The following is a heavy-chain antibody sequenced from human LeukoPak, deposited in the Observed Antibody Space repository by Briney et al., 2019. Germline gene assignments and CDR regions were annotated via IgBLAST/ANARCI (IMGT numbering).Heavy chain of an antibody. Sequence: PSETLSLTCTVSGGSISSSSYYWGWIRQPPGKGLEWIGSIYYSGGTYYNPSLKSRVTISVDTSKNQFSLKLSSVTAADTAVYYCARSGAVAGTFDYWGQGTQVTVSS. V-gene: IGHV4-39*01. J-gene: IGHJ4*02. CDR3: ARSGAVAGTFDY. CDR2: IYYSGGT. D-gene: IGHD6-19*01. CDR1: GGSISSSSYY.